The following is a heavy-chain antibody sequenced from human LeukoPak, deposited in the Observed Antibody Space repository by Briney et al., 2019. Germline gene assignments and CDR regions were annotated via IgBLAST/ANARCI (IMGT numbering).Heavy chain of an antibody. V-gene: IGHV3-30*02. D-gene: IGHD2-21*01. Sequence: GGSLRLSCAASDITFSSYGMHWVRQAPGKGLEWVAFIRYGGTKEYYADSVKGRFIISRDNSKDIVYLQMNSLRTEDTAVYYCAKDWEAYCGGDCYSAFGYWDQGTLVTVSS. CDR1: DITFSSYG. CDR2: IRYGGTKE. J-gene: IGHJ4*02. CDR3: AKDWEAYCGGDCYSAFGY.